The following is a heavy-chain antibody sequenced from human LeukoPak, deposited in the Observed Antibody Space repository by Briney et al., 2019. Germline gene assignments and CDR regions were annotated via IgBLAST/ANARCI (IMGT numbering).Heavy chain of an antibody. CDR1: GFTFSNYW. CDR3: TTYYY. J-gene: IGHJ4*02. D-gene: IGHD1-14*01. Sequence: PGGSLRLSCAASGFTFSNYWMIWVRQAPGKGLEWVANIKQDGSEKYYVDSVRGRFTISRDNAKNSLYLQMNSLKTEDTAVYYCTTYYYWGQGTLVTVSS. V-gene: IGHV3-7*03. CDR2: IKQDGSEK.